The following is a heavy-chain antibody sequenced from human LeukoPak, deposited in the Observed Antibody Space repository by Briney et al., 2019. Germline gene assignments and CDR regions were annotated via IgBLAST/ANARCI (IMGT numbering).Heavy chain of an antibody. CDR2: VSGSGGNT. D-gene: IGHD5-12*01. Sequence: PGGSLRLSCAASGFTFRTYAMSWVRQAPGKGLEWASTVSGSGGNTYYADYVKGRFTISRDNAKNTLYLQMNSLRAEDTAVYYCARDLRGYSGYDSNYWGQGTLVTVSS. CDR3: ARDLRGYSGYDSNY. V-gene: IGHV3-23*01. CDR1: GFTFRTYA. J-gene: IGHJ4*02.